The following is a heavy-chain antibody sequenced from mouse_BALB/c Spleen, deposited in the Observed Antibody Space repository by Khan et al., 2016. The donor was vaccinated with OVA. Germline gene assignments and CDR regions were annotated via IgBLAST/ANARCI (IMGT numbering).Heavy chain of an antibody. J-gene: IGHJ3*01. CDR1: GYSFTSYY. CDR3: TRHGYVAWFTY. V-gene: IGHV1S135*01. Sequence: VQLQQSGPELMKPGASVKISCKASGYSFTSYYLHWVMQSHGESLEWIGYVDPFSGGTTYNQKFKGKATLTVDKSSSTAYMHLSNLTSEDSAVYYWTRHGYVAWFTYWGQGTLVTVSA. CDR2: VDPFSGGT. D-gene: IGHD2-2*01.